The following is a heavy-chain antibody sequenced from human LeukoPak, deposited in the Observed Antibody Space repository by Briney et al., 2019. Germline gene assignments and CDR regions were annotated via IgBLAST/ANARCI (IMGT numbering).Heavy chain of an antibody. D-gene: IGHD3-9*01. CDR2: IYSGGST. CDR3: ARSSHYDILTGYSEEDAFDI. Sequence: GGSLRLSCAASGFTVSSNYMSWVRQAPGKGLEWVSVIYSGGSTDYADSVKGRFTISRDNSKNKLYLQMNSLRVEDTAVYYCARSSHYDILTGYSEEDAFDIWGQGTMVTVSS. V-gene: IGHV3-53*01. J-gene: IGHJ3*02. CDR1: GFTVSSNY.